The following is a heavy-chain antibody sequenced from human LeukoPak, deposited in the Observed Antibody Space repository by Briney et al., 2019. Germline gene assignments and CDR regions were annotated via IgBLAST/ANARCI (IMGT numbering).Heavy chain of an antibody. CDR1: GFTFSSYW. CDR2: INSDGSST. J-gene: IGHJ4*02. Sequence: GGSLRLSCAASGFTFSSYWMHWVRQAPGKGLVWVSHINSDGSSTTYADSVKGRFTISRDNAKNTLYLQMNSLRVEDAAVYYCARSITGRPDYWGQGALVTVSS. D-gene: IGHD6-6*01. CDR3: ARSITGRPDY. V-gene: IGHV3-74*01.